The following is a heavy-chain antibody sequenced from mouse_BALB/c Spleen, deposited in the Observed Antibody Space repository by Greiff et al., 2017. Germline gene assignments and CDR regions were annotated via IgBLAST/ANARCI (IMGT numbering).Heavy chain of an antibody. Sequence: VQGVEPGGDLVKPGGSLKLSCAASGFTFSSYGMSWVRQTPDKRLEWVGTISSGGSYTYYQDSVKGRFTISRDNAKNTPYLQMSSLKSAETAMYYYGRHGEYYYGSSGDCWGEGATLTVSS. CDR1: GFTFSSYG. CDR3: GRHGEYYYGSSGDC. J-gene: IGHJ2*01. CDR2: ISSGGSYT. V-gene: IGHV5-6*01. D-gene: IGHD1-1*01.